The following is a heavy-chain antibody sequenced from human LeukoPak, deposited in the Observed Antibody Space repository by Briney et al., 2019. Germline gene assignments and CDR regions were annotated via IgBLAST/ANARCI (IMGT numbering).Heavy chain of an antibody. V-gene: IGHV4-34*01. D-gene: IGHD3-9*01. CDR1: GGSFTSYY. J-gene: IGHJ4*02. Sequence: SETLSLTCAVYGGSFTSYYWSWIRQPPGKGLEWIGEINHSGSTNYNPSPMSRVTISVDTSKNQFSLKLTSVTAADTAVYYCARGQAVLRYFDWGQGTLVTVSS. CDR3: ARGQAVLRYFD. CDR2: INHSGST.